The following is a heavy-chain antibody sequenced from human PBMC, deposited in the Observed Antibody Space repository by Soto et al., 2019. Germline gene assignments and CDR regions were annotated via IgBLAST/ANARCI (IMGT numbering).Heavy chain of an antibody. J-gene: IGHJ4*02. D-gene: IGHD1-1*01. CDR3: ATASGAMAWTWNDTGLDY. V-gene: IGHV3-66*01. CDR1: GFTVSSSY. Sequence: EVQLVESGGDLVQPGGSLRLSCAASGFTVSSSYMSWVRQAPGKGLEWVSIIYSGGTTYYTDSVRGRFTISRDTSKNTLYLQMNSLRAEDTAVYYCATASGAMAWTWNDTGLDYWGQGTLVTVSS. CDR2: IYSGGTT.